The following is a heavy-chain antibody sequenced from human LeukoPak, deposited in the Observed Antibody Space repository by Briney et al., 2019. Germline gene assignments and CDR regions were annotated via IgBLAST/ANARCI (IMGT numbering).Heavy chain of an antibody. J-gene: IGHJ3*02. Sequence: ASVKVSCKASGYTFTSYAMHWVRQAPGQRLEWMGWINAGNGNTKYSQKFQGRVTITRDTSASTAYMELSSLRSDDTAVYYCARDLYYYDSSGYYDDTFDIWGQGTMVTVSS. CDR1: GYTFTSYA. V-gene: IGHV1-3*01. D-gene: IGHD3-22*01. CDR3: ARDLYYYDSSGYYDDTFDI. CDR2: INAGNGNT.